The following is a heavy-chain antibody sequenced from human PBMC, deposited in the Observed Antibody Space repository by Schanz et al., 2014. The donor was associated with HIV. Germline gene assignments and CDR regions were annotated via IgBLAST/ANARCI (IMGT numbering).Heavy chain of an antibody. J-gene: IGHJ6*02. D-gene: IGHD3-22*01. V-gene: IGHV1-69*01. Sequence: QVQLVQSGAEVKKPGSSVKVSCKASGGTFSSHAISWVRQAPGQGLEWMGGIIPIFATADSAQKFQGRLTITADDSTSTAYMELSSLRSEDSAVYYCASHGEGITMIVVVNGGYYGMDVWGQGTTVTVSS. CDR3: ASHGEGITMIVVVNGGYYGMDV. CDR2: IIPIFATA. CDR1: GGTFSSHA.